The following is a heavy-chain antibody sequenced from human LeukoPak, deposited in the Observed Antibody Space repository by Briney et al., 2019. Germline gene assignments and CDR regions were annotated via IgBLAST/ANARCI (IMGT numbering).Heavy chain of an antibody. D-gene: IGHD6-19*01. CDR1: SASINSFY. CDR3: ARDFIVAGSRAFDI. CDR2: SSYSGST. V-gene: IGHV4-59*01. J-gene: IGHJ3*02. Sequence: SETLSLTCAVSSASINSFYWSWIRQPPGKGLEWIGHSSYSGSTNYNPSLKSRVTISVDTSKNQFSLKLSSVTAADTAVYYCARDFIVAGSRAFDIWGQGTMVTVSS.